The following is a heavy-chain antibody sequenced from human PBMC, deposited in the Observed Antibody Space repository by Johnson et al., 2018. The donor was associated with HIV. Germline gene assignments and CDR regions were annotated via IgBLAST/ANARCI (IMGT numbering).Heavy chain of an antibody. J-gene: IGHJ3*02. CDR2: ICGSGRST. D-gene: IGHD5-18*01. CDR3: ARVSLAYSYGYDALDI. CDR1: GLTFTSHS. Sequence: VQLVESGGGLVQPGRSLRLSSSASGLTFTSHSMSWVRHAPATGLESVSAICGSGRSTYYADSVKRRFTISRDKSKNTLYLQMNGLRPEDTAVYYCARVSLAYSYGYDALDIWGQGTMVTVSA. V-gene: IGHV3-23*04.